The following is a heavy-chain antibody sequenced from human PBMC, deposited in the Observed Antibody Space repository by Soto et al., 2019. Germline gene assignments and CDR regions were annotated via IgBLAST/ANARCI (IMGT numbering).Heavy chain of an antibody. Sequence: ASVKVSCKASGYTFTSYDINWVRQATGQGLEWMGWMNPNSGNTGYAQKFQGRVTMTRNTSISTAYMELSSLRSEDTAVYYCARGFRYGSVSYYNVAPRKYNWFDPWGQGTLVTVSS. CDR3: ARGFRYGSVSYYNVAPRKYNWFDP. V-gene: IGHV1-8*01. CDR1: GYTFTSYD. J-gene: IGHJ5*02. D-gene: IGHD3-10*01. CDR2: MNPNSGNT.